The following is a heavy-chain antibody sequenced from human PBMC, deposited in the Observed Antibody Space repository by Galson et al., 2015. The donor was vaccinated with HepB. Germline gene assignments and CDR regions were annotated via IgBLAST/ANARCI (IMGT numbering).Heavy chain of an antibody. CDR3: SRTLPDIDLDY. J-gene: IGHJ4*02. CDR2: VRHKARRYTT. V-gene: IGHV3-72*01. CDR1: GFTFTNAW. Sequence: SLRLSCAASGFTFTNAWMTWVRQAPGKGLEWVGRVRHKARRYTTDYVASVEGRFTISRDDSKNSLYLQMDSLKTEDTAVYYCSRTLPDIDLDYWGQGTLVTVSS.